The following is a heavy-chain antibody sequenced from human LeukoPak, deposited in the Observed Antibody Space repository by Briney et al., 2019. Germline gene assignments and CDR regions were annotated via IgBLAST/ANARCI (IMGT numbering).Heavy chain of an antibody. D-gene: IGHD6-6*01. CDR2: IKKDGSEK. CDR3: ARAPGVDLYSSSGMDV. Sequence: PGGSLRLSCAASGFIFSSYWMSWVRQAPGKGLEWVANIKKDGSEKYYVDSVKGRFTISRDNAKNSLYLQMNSLRAEGTAVYYCARAPGVDLYSSSGMDVWGKGTTATVSS. J-gene: IGHJ6*03. CDR1: GFIFSSYW. V-gene: IGHV3-7*01.